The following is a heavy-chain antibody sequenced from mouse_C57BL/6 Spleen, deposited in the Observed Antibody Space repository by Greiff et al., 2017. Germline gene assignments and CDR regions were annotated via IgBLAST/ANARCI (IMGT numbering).Heavy chain of an antibody. CDR3: ARKRYGSSSPDFDY. CDR2: IDPSDSYT. D-gene: IGHD1-1*01. CDR1: GYTFTSYW. Sequence: QVQLQQPGAELVMPGASVKLSCKASGYTFTSYWMHWVKQRPGQGLEWIGEIDPSDSYTNYNQKFKGKSTLTVDKSSSTAYMQLSSLTSEDSAVYYCARKRYGSSSPDFDYWGKGTTLTVSS. V-gene: IGHV1-69*01. J-gene: IGHJ2*01.